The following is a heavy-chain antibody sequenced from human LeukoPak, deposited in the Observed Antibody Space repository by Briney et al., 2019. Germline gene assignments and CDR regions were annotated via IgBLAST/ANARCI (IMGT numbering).Heavy chain of an antibody. V-gene: IGHV3-48*01. CDR1: GYTFSSYS. Sequence: GGSLRLSCAASGYTFSSYSMNWVRQAPGKGLEWVSYISSSSSTIYYADSVKGRFTISRDNAKNSLYLQMNSLRAEDTAVYYCARPWAVAARSLVAAFDIWGQGTMVTVSS. D-gene: IGHD6-6*01. CDR3: ARPWAVAARSLVAAFDI. J-gene: IGHJ3*02. CDR2: ISSSSSTI.